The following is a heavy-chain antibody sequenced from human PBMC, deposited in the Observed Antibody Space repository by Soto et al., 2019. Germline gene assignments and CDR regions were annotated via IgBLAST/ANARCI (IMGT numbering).Heavy chain of an antibody. CDR2: ITTSGGNT. CDR1: GFTFSTYA. Sequence: EVQLLESGGGLVQPGGSLRLSCAASGFTFSTYAMSWVRQAPGKGLEWVSTITTSGGNTYYADSVQGRFTISRYNSKNTLYLQMLSLRAADTAVYYCAGRYCTNGVCYTNYYYYIDVWGKGTTVTVSS. V-gene: IGHV3-23*01. J-gene: IGHJ6*03. CDR3: AGRYCTNGVCYTNYYYYIDV. D-gene: IGHD2-8*01.